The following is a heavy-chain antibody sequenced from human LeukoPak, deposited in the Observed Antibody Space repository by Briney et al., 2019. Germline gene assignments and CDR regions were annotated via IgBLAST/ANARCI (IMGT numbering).Heavy chain of an antibody. CDR3: ASFIFTPMAYDY. V-gene: IGHV1-69*01. CDR2: IIPIFGTA. J-gene: IGHJ4*02. D-gene: IGHD5-18*01. Sequence: GSSVKVSCKASGGTFSSYAISWVRQAPGQGLEWMGGIIPIFGTANYAQKFQGRVTITADESTSTTYMELNSLRAEDTAVYYCASFIFTPMAYDYWGQGTTVTVSS. CDR1: GGTFSSYA.